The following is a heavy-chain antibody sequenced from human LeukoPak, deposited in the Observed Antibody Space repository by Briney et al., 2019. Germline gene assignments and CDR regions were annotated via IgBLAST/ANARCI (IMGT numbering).Heavy chain of an antibody. D-gene: IGHD3-16*01. J-gene: IGHJ4*02. CDR2: ISNSGNTK. V-gene: IGHV3-48*03. CDR1: GFTSSSYD. CDR3: AKGLDYDDY. Sequence: GGSLRLSCAGSGFTSSSYDMNWVRQAPGKGLEWVSYISNSGNTKYYANSVEGRFTISRDNAKNSLYLQMNSLRVEDTAVYYCAKGLDYDDYWGQGTLVTVSS.